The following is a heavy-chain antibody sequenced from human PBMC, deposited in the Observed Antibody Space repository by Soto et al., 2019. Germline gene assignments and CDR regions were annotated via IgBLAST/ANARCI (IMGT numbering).Heavy chain of an antibody. D-gene: IGHD1-26*01. V-gene: IGHV4-59*01. CDR1: GGSISSYY. CDR2: IYYSGST. Sequence: SQTLSLTCTVSGGSISSYYWSWIRQPPGKGLEWIGYIYYSGSTNYNPSLKSRVTISVDTSKNQFSLKLSSVTAADTAVYYCARGLVGAPLDYWGQGTLVTVSS. J-gene: IGHJ4*02. CDR3: ARGLVGAPLDY.